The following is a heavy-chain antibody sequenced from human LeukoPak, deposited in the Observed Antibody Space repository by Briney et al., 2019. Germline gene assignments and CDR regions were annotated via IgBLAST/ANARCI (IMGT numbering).Heavy chain of an antibody. Sequence: ASVKVSCKASGYTFTGHYMHWVRQAPGQGLEWMGWINPNSGGTNYAQKFQGRVTMTRDTSISTAYMELSRLRSDDTAVYYCARNYDSSGYYTPGAYWGQGTLVTVSS. CDR1: GYTFTGHY. D-gene: IGHD3-22*01. CDR2: INPNSGGT. J-gene: IGHJ4*02. V-gene: IGHV1-2*02. CDR3: ARNYDSSGYYTPGAY.